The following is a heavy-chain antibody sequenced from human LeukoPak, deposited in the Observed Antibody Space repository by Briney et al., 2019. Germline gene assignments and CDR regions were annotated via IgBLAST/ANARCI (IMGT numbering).Heavy chain of an antibody. CDR3: ATNGYYCMDV. CDR1: GGSISSYY. CDR2: IYYSGST. V-gene: IGHV4-59*12. J-gene: IGHJ6*03. Sequence: PSETLSLTCTVSGGSISSYYWSWIRQPPGKGLEWIGYIYYSGSTNYKSSLKSRITISVDKSQNQFSLKVNSLTAADTAVYYCATNGYYCMDVWGKGTTVTVPS. D-gene: IGHD2-8*01.